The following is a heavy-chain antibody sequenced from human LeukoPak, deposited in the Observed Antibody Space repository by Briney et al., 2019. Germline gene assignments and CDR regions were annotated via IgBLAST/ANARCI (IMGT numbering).Heavy chain of an antibody. CDR3: ARTYGSGSYFYYYYYMDV. Sequence: SETLSLTCTVSGGSISSYYWSWIRQPPGKGLEWIGYIYYSGSTNYNPSLKSRVTISVDTSKNQFSLKLSSVTAADTAVYYCARTYGSGSYFYYYYYMDVWGKGTTVTISS. CDR2: IYYSGST. CDR1: GGSISSYY. V-gene: IGHV4-59*01. J-gene: IGHJ6*03. D-gene: IGHD3-10*01.